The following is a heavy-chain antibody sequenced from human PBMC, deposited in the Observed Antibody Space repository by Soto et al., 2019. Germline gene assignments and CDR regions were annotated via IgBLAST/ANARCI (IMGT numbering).Heavy chain of an antibody. CDR2: INPETGDT. CDR1: GYTFTAYY. D-gene: IGHD2-21*01. CDR3: ASERSQVISDGTDV. V-gene: IGHV1-2*02. Sequence: QVQLVQSGADVKTPGASVRVSCKASGYTFTAYYVHWVREAPGQGLEWMGWINPETGDTSYAQKFQGRVTLSRDTSINTAYLELSRVIFDDAAVYFCASERSQVISDGTDVWGQGTTVTVPS. J-gene: IGHJ6*02.